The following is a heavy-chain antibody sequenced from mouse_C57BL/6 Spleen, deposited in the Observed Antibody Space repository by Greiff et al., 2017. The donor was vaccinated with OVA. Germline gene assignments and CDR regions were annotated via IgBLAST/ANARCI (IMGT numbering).Heavy chain of an antibody. D-gene: IGHD2-5*01. CDR2: INPSTGGT. CDR1: GYSFTGYY. CDR3: ARSYNSNYEFDY. J-gene: IGHJ2*01. V-gene: IGHV1-42*01. Sequence: EVQLQQSGPELVKPGASVKISCKASGYSFTGYYMNWVKQSPEKSLEWIGEINPSTGGTTYNQKFKAKATLTVDKSSSTAYMQLKSLTSEDSAVYYCARSYNSNYEFDYWGQGTTLTVSS.